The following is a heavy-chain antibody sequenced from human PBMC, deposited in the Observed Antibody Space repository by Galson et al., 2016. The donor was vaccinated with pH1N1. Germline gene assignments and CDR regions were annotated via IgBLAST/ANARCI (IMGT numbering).Heavy chain of an antibody. D-gene: IGHD3-10*01. V-gene: IGHV1-18*01. Sequence: SVKVSCKASGYTFINYGIAWVRQAPGQGPEWMGWISAYDGHTDYAQNFQGRVAMTIDTSTSTANMELRSLRSDDTAVYYCARDRGVFDIWGRGTRVTVSS. CDR3: ARDRGVFDI. CDR2: ISAYDGHT. J-gene: IGHJ3*02. CDR1: GYTFINYG.